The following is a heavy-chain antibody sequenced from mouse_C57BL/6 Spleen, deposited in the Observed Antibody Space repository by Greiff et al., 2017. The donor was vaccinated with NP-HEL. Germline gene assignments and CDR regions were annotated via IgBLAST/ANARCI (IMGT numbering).Heavy chain of an antibody. CDR1: GFSLTSYG. J-gene: IGHJ1*03. Sequence: VNVVESGPGLVQPSQSLSITCTVSGFSLTSYGVHWVRQSPGKGLEWLGVIWSGGSTDYNAAFISRLSISKDNSKVQVFFKMNSLQADDTTIYYCARYDYDVGAYFDVWGTGTTVTGSS. CDR3: ARYDYDVGAYFDV. CDR2: IWSGGST. D-gene: IGHD2-4*01. V-gene: IGHV2-2*01.